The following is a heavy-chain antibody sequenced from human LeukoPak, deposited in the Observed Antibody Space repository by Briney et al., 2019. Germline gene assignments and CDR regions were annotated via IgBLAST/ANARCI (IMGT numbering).Heavy chain of an antibody. CDR2: IYHSGST. V-gene: IGHV4-30-2*01. D-gene: IGHD3-22*01. Sequence: SQTLSLTCAVSGVSISSGGYSWRWIRQPPGKGLEWIGYIYHSGSTYYNPSLKSRVTISVDRSKNQFSLKLSSVTAADTAVYYCASAPSSGYLGFDYWGQGTLVTVSS. J-gene: IGHJ4*02. CDR3: ASAPSSGYLGFDY. CDR1: GVSISSGGYS.